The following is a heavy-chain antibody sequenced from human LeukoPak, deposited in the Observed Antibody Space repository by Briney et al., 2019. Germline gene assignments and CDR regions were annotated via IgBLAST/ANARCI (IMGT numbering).Heavy chain of an antibody. D-gene: IGHD5/OR15-5a*01. Sequence: PSETLSLTCAVSGDSISNHIYHWDWIRQTPGKGLEWIGAVYYTGNAYYNPSLKSRVTLSVDTSDNRFSLHLSSVNAADTAIYYCARLRALSGHRGAFDIWGQGTLVTVSS. J-gene: IGHJ3*02. CDR1: GDSISNHIYH. CDR3: ARLRALSGHRGAFDI. CDR2: VYYTGNA. V-gene: IGHV4-39*01.